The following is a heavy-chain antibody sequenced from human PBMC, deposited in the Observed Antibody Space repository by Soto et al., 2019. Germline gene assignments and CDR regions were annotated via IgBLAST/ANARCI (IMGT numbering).Heavy chain of an antibody. D-gene: IGHD3-10*02. Sequence: GGSLRLSCVGSGFIFSNYGMHWVRQAPGKGLEWVAFISYDGSDILYADSVKGRFTISRDNSKSTLFLHMNRPTAEDTAIYFCAIVRVADSSLDHWGQG. CDR2: ISYDGSDI. J-gene: IGHJ4*02. CDR3: AIVRVADSSLDH. CDR1: GFIFSNYG. V-gene: IGHV3-30*03.